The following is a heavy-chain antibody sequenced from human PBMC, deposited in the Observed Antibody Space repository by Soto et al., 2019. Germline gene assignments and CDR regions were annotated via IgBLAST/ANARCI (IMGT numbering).Heavy chain of an antibody. CDR2: VRSKADGYAT. D-gene: IGHD4-4*01. J-gene: IGHJ4*02. CDR3: SRQTVSCHDY. Sequence: EVQLVESGGGLVQPGGSLKLSCAASGFTFSGSHMHWVRQASGKGMGWVGHVRSKADGYATAYAASVKGRFIISSDDSKNAAYLQMNSLKTEDTAVYYCSRQTVSCHDYWGQGILVIVS. CDR1: GFTFSGSH. V-gene: IGHV3-73*01.